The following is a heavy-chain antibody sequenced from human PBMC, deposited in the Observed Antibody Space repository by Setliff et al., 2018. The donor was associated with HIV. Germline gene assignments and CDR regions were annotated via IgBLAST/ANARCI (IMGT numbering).Heavy chain of an antibody. Sequence: SETLSLTCAVYGGSFSGFYWTFIRQSPGKGLEWIGEVTHSGTTTYDPSLKSRITISVDTSKNQFSLKLTSVTAADMGVYYCASRVYYYDDSATLREEGFVPWGQGTLVTVSS. V-gene: IGHV4-34*01. D-gene: IGHD3-22*01. CDR1: GGSFSGFY. CDR2: VTHSGTT. J-gene: IGHJ5*02. CDR3: ASRVYYYDDSATLREEGFVP.